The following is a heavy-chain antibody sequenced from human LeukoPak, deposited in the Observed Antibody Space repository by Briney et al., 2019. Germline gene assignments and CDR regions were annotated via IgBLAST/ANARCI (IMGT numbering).Heavy chain of an antibody. J-gene: IGHJ6*02. CDR2: IYYSGST. Sequence: SETLSLTCTVSGGSISSYYWSWIRQPPGKGLEWIGYIYYSGSTNYNPSLKSRVTISVDTSKNQFSLKLSSVTAADTAVYYCARDDSAAAGYYYGMDVWGQGTTVTVSS. CDR1: GGSISSYY. V-gene: IGHV4-59*01. CDR3: ARDDSAAAGYYYGMDV. D-gene: IGHD6-13*01.